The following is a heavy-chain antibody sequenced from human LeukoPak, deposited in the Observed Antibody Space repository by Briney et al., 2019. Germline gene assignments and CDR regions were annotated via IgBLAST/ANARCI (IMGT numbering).Heavy chain of an antibody. CDR2: INEDGSTT. V-gene: IGHV3-74*01. D-gene: IGHD1-26*01. Sequence: PGGSLRLSCAASGLTFSGYWMHWVRQAPGKGLVWVSRINEDGSTTNYADSVKGRSTIFRDNAKNTLYLQMNSLRAEDTAVYYCVRDLGGRSGHWGQGTLVTVSS. CDR3: VRDLGGRSGH. CDR1: GLTFSGYW. J-gene: IGHJ4*02.